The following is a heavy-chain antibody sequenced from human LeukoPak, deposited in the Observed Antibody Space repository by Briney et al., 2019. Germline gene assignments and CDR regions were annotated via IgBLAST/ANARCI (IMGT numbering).Heavy chain of an antibody. V-gene: IGHV3-30-3*01. J-gene: IGHJ4*02. D-gene: IGHD6-13*01. CDR3: ARDSPLSSWSFDY. Sequence: GGSLRLSCAASGITFSSYAMHWVRQAPGKGLVWVAVISYDGSTKYYADSVKGRFTISRDNSKNTLYLQMNSLRAEDTAVYYCARDSPLSSWSFDYWGQGTLVTVSS. CDR2: ISYDGSTK. CDR1: GITFSSYA.